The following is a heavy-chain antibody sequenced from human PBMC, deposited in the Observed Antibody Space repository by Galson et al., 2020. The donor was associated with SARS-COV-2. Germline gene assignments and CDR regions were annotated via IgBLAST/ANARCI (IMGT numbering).Heavy chain of an antibody. J-gene: IGHJ3*02. D-gene: IGHD3-10*01. Sequence: SGPTLEKPTHTLTLTCTFPGFSLSTRGICVSWIRPHPGNALEWLALIDWDDDNYYSTSLKTRLTISKDTSKNQVVLTMTNMDTVDTATYYCARIPVYYGSGSYDHDAFDIWGEGTMVTVSS. CDR1: GFSLSTRGIC. CDR2: IDWDDDN. CDR3: ARIPVYYGSGSYDHDAFDI. V-gene: IGHV2-70*01.